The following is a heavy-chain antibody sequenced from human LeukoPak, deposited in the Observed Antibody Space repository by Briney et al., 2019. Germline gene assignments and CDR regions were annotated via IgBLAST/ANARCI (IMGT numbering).Heavy chain of an antibody. Sequence: GGSLRLSCAASGFTFSNYWMSWVRQAPGKGLEWVAFIRYDGSNKYYADSVKGRFTISRDNSKNTLYLQMNSLRAEDTAVYYCATREVITAAGTLQHWGQGTLATVSS. CDR2: IRYDGSNK. D-gene: IGHD6-13*01. CDR3: ATREVITAAGTLQH. V-gene: IGHV3-30*02. J-gene: IGHJ1*01. CDR1: GFTFSNYW.